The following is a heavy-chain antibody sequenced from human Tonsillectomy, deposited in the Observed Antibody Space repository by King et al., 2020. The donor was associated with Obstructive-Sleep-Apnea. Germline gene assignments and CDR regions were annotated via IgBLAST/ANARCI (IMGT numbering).Heavy chain of an antibody. V-gene: IGHV1-69*01. D-gene: IGHD3-10*01. CDR3: ARGFGSGSYSLYYFDY. CDR2: IIPLFGTA. Sequence: VQLVESGAEVKKPGSSVKVSCKASGGTFSSYAISWVRPAPGQGLEWMGGIIPLFGTAKYAQKYQGRVTITADESTSTAYMELSSLRSEDTAVYYCARGFGSGSYSLYYFDYWGQGTLVTVSS. J-gene: IGHJ4*02. CDR1: GGTFSSYA.